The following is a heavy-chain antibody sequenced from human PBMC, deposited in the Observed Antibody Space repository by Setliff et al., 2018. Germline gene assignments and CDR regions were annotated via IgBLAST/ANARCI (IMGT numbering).Heavy chain of an antibody. CDR3: AREQWLDPPGYYYMDV. CDR2: ICYSGNT. J-gene: IGHJ6*03. V-gene: IGHV4-59*12. D-gene: IGHD6-19*01. Sequence: SETLSLTCTVSGGSISNNYWNLIRQPPGKGLQWIGYICYSGNTNYNPSLKSRVTIPVDTSKNQFSLKLNSVTAADMAVYYCAREQWLDPPGYYYMDVWAKGTTVTVSS. CDR1: GGSISNNY.